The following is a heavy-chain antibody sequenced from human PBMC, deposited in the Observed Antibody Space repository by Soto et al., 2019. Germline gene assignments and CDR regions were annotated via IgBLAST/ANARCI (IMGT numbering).Heavy chain of an antibody. Sequence: SETLSLTCTVSGGSISSYYWSWIRQPPGKGLEWIGYIYYSGSTNYNPSLKSRVTISVDTSKNQFSLKLSSVTAADTAVYYCASLDTAMVGHDYWGQGTLVTVSS. V-gene: IGHV4-59*01. CDR3: ASLDTAMVGHDY. D-gene: IGHD5-18*01. CDR2: IYYSGST. CDR1: GGSISSYY. J-gene: IGHJ4*02.